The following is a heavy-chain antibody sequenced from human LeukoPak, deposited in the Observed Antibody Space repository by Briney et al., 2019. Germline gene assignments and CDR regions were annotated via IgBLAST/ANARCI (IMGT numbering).Heavy chain of an antibody. CDR3: TRLGPCYFDS. D-gene: IGHD3-16*01. V-gene: IGHV3-53*01. CDR1: GFIVSNKY. Sequence: GGSLRLSCAASGFIVSNKYMSWVRQAPGKGLEWVSVIYSGTNTYYVDSVQGRFTISRDTSRNTLYLQMNSLRAEDTAVYYCTRLGPCYFDSWGQGTLVIVSS. CDR2: IYSGTNT. J-gene: IGHJ4*02.